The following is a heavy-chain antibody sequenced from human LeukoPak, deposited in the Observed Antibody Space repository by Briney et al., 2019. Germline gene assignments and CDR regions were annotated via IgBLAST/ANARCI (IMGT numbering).Heavy chain of an antibody. J-gene: IGHJ3*02. D-gene: IGHD1-1*01. CDR2: MNPRDNT. CDR1: GYTSTSPD. Sequence: ASVKVSCKASGYTSTSPDINWVRQATGRGLEWLGWMNPRDNTGYAQKFQGRVTLTRDKSINTAYMELSSLRPEDTAVYYCARHTQHSGFDIWGQGTMVTVSA. CDR3: ARHTQHSGFDI. V-gene: IGHV1-8*01.